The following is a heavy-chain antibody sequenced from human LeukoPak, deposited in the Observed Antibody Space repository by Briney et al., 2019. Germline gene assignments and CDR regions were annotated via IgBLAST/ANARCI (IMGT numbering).Heavy chain of an antibody. J-gene: IGHJ6*02. V-gene: IGHV1-18*01. CDR2: ISAYNGNT. CDR3: ARPKESIFGVTLYGMDV. Sequence: ASVTVSCTASGYTFTSYGISWVRQAPGQGLEWMGWISAYNGNTNYAQKLQGRVTMTTDTSTSTAYMELRSLRSDDTAVYYCARPKESIFGVTLYGMDVWGQGTTVTASS. CDR1: GYTFTSYG. D-gene: IGHD3-3*01.